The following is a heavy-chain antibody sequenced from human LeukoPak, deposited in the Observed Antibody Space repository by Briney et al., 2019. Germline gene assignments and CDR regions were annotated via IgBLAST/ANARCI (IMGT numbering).Heavy chain of an antibody. Sequence: GGSLRLSCAASGFTFSSYAMSWVRQAPGKGLEWVSVISGSGGSTYYADSVKGRFTISRDNSKNTLYLQMNSLRAEDTAVYYCSRLRGYSYGYADYWGQGTLVTVSS. V-gene: IGHV3-23*01. CDR1: GFTFSSYA. CDR2: ISGSGGST. J-gene: IGHJ4*02. CDR3: SRLRGYSYGYADY. D-gene: IGHD5-18*01.